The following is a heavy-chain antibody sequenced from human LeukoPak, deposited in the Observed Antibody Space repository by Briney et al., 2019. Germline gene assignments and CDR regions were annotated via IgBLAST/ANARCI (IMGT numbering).Heavy chain of an antibody. Sequence: GGSLRLSCAASGFTFSGHWMTWVRQAPGKGLQWLASLRQDGSVKYYVDSVQGRFIISRDNAKNSLYLQMNSLRAEDTAVYYCARWSHDSFGYYWISSWGQGTLVTVSS. J-gene: IGHJ5*02. CDR3: ARWSHDSFGYYWISS. CDR2: LRQDGSVK. CDR1: GFTFSGHW. D-gene: IGHD3-22*01. V-gene: IGHV3-7*01.